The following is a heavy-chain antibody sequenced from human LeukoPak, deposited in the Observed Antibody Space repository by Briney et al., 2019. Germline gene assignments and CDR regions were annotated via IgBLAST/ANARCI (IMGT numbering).Heavy chain of an antibody. Sequence: ASVKVSCKASGGTFSSYAISWVRQAPGQGLEWMGRIIPIFGTANYAQKFQGRVTITTDESTSTAYMELSSLRSEDTAVYYCARVSGYDPSADYWGQGTLVTVSS. V-gene: IGHV1-69*05. J-gene: IGHJ4*02. D-gene: IGHD5-12*01. CDR2: IIPIFGTA. CDR1: GGTFSSYA. CDR3: ARVSGYDPSADY.